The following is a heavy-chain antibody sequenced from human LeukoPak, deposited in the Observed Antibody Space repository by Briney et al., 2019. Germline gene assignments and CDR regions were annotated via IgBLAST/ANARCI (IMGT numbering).Heavy chain of an antibody. J-gene: IGHJ6*02. CDR2: ISSSGGSI. CDR1: GSTFSDSY. Sequence: GGSLRLSCAASGSTFSDSYMSWFRQAPGKGLEWVSYISSSGGSIYYTDPVKGRFTISRDNAKNSLYLQMNSLRVEDTAIYYCAKDKGSTIWSGSTSLYYYYGMDVWGQGTTVTVSS. CDR3: AKDKGSTIWSGSTSLYYYYGMDV. D-gene: IGHD3-3*01. V-gene: IGHV3-11*01.